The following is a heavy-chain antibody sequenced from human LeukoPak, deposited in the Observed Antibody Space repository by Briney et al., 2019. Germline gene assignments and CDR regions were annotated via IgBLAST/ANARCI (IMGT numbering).Heavy chain of an antibody. Sequence: PRRSLRLSCAASGFTFSSYGMHWVRQAPGKGLEWVAVISFDGKTKYYTDSVKGRFTISRDNSKNTLYLQMNSLRAEDTAVYYCAKEMSSSNIDHCGQGTLVTVSS. V-gene: IGHV3-30*18. CDR2: ISFDGKTK. D-gene: IGHD2-2*01. J-gene: IGHJ4*02. CDR1: GFTFSSYG. CDR3: AKEMSSSNIDH.